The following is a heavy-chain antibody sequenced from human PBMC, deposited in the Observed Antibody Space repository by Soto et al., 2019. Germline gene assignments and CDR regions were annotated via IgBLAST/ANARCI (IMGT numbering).Heavy chain of an antibody. D-gene: IGHD5-12*01. J-gene: IGHJ4*02. CDR3: AKERTYSGASGLDY. CDR1: GFTFTTYG. Sequence: QVQLVDSGGGVVQPGRSLRLSCAASGFTFTTYGMHWVRRAPGKGLEWVAVISYDGSHAYYADSVKGRFTISRDNSKNTLYLQVNSLRAEDTAVDYCAKERTYSGASGLDYWGRGTLVTVSS. V-gene: IGHV3-30*18. CDR2: ISYDGSHA.